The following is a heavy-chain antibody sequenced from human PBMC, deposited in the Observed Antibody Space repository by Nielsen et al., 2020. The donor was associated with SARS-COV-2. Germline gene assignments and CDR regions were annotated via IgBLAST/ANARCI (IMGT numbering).Heavy chain of an antibody. CDR2: IIPIFGTA. D-gene: IGHD3-10*01. J-gene: IGHJ4*02. CDR1: GYTFTSYG. Sequence: SVKVSCKASGYTFTSYGISWVRQAPGQGLEWMGGIIPIFGTANYAQKFQGRVTITADESASTAYMELSSLRSEDTAVYYCARGDGSGSSPFDYWGQGTLVTVSS. CDR3: ARGDGSGSSPFDY. V-gene: IGHV1-69*13.